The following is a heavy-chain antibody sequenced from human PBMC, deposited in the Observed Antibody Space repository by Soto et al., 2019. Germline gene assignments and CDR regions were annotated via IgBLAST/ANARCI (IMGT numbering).Heavy chain of an antibody. CDR3: ARVFDYWSGFYVY. V-gene: IGHV4-4*07. D-gene: IGHD3-3*01. Sequence: TLSLTCNVSADSMTSRYWSWIRQPAGKGLEWIGRVYAAGNTNYNPSLTGRVTMSIDTAKKQFSLRMTSLTAADTAVYFCARVFDYWSGFYVYWGQGILVTVS. CDR1: ADSMTSRY. CDR2: VYAAGNT. J-gene: IGHJ4*02.